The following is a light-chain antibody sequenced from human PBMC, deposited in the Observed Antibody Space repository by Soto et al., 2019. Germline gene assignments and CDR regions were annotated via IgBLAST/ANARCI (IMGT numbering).Light chain of an antibody. CDR1: QSISSW. CDR3: QQYNSYPIT. Sequence: DIQMTPSPSTLSASVLYRVNITCRASQSISSWLAWYQQKPGKAPKLLIYDASSLESGVPSRFSGSGSGTEFTLTISSLQPDDFATYYCQQYNSYPITFGQGTRLEIK. J-gene: IGKJ5*01. CDR2: DAS. V-gene: IGKV1-5*01.